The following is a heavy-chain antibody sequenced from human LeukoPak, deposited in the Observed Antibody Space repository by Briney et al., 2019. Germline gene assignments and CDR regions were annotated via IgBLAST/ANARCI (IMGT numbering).Heavy chain of an antibody. CDR1: GFTFSSFA. J-gene: IGHJ4*02. CDR2: ISGSGYSV. V-gene: IGHV3-23*01. CDR3: AKDAFGMVVHLDY. D-gene: IGHD3-3*01. Sequence: PGGSLRLSCAASGFTFSSFAMSWVRQAPEKGLEWVSSISGSGYSVYYADSVEGRFTISRDNSKNTLYLQMNTLRVEDTAIYYCAKDAFGMVVHLDYWGRGALVTVSS.